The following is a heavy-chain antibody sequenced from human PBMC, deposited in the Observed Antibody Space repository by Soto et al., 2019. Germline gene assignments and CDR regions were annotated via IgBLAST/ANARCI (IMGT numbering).Heavy chain of an antibody. Sequence: SETLSLTCTVSGGSSSSSSYYWSWIRQHPGKGLEWIGYIYYSGSTYYNPSLKSRVTISVDTSKNQFSLKLSSVTAADTAVYYCARGMTTVTTFDYWGQGTLVTVSS. CDR3: ARGMTTVTTFDY. J-gene: IGHJ4*02. CDR2: IYYSGST. CDR1: GGSSSSSSYY. D-gene: IGHD4-17*01. V-gene: IGHV4-31*03.